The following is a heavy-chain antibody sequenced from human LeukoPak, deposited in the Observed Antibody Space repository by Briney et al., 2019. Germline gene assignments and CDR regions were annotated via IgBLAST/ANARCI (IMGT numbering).Heavy chain of an antibody. CDR2: IKQDGGEK. V-gene: IGHV3-7*01. Sequence: GGSLRLSCAASGFPFANFAMTWVRQTPGKGLEWVANIKQDGGEKYYVDSVKGRFTISRDNAKNSLFLQMNSLRAEDTAVYYCARELMGLTMIVVVNPIDYWGQGTLVTVSS. CDR1: GFPFANFA. J-gene: IGHJ4*02. D-gene: IGHD3-22*01. CDR3: ARELMGLTMIVVVNPIDY.